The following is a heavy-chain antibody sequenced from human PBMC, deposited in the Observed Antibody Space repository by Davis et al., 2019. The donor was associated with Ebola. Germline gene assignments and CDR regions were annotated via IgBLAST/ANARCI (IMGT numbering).Heavy chain of an antibody. CDR2: ISYGGSEE. V-gene: IGHV3-30*03. D-gene: IGHD6-6*01. J-gene: IGHJ4*01. Sequence: GESLKISCAASGFTVSSNYMSWVRQAPGKGLEWVAVISYGGSEEYYADSLKGRFAISRDNSKATLFLQINSLRPDDTAVYYCARDFFEYSSSSFSDYWGHGTLVTVSS. CDR1: GFTVSSNY. CDR3: ARDFFEYSSSSFSDY.